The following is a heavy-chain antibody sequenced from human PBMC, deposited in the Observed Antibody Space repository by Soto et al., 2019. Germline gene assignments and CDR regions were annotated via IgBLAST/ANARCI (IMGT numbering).Heavy chain of an antibody. Sequence: VGSLRLSCAASGFTFSSYAMSWVRQAPGKGLEWVSAISCSGGSTYYADSVKGRFTISRDNSKNTLYLQMNSLRAEDTAVYYCAKGSVPHTTVTPFDIWGQGTMVTVSS. J-gene: IGHJ3*02. CDR3: AKGSVPHTTVTPFDI. V-gene: IGHV3-23*01. CDR1: GFTFSSYA. D-gene: IGHD4-17*01. CDR2: ISCSGGST.